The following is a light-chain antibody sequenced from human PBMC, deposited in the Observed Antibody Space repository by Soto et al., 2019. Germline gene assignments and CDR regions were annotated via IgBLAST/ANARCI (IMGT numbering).Light chain of an antibody. CDR3: QNYNSAPWT. CDR2: AAS. Sequence: DIQMTQSPSTLSASIGDSVTITCRASQDIADYLAWYQQKPGQVPNLLIYAASTLQSGVPSRFTGSGSGTDFTLTITGLQPEDFATYYCQNYNSAPWTFGRGTKVEF. V-gene: IGKV1-27*01. CDR1: QDIADY. J-gene: IGKJ1*01.